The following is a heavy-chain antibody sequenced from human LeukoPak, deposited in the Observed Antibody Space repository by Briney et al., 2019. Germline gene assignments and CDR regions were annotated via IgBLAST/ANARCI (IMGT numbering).Heavy chain of an antibody. Sequence: GGSLRLSCAASGFSFSSYSINWVRQAPGKGLEWVSYISGDGNAKHYTDSVKGRFTISRDNAQHTVDLQMNILRAEDTAVYYCAKDAQRGFDYSNSLEYWGQGTLVTVSS. V-gene: IGHV3-48*01. CDR3: AKDAQRGFDYSNSLEY. J-gene: IGHJ4*02. CDR1: GFSFSSYS. CDR2: ISGDGNAK. D-gene: IGHD4-11*01.